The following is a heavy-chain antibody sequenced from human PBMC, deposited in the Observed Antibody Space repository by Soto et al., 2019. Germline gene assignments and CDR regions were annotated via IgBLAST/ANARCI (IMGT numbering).Heavy chain of an antibody. J-gene: IGHJ4*02. D-gene: IGHD3-22*01. CDR2: IHAGNGNT. CDR1: GYSFTSYI. Sequence: GASVKVSCKASGYSFTSYILHWVRQAPGQRLEWMGWIHAGNGNTKYSQKFQGRLTITRDTSATTVYMELSSLRSEDTAVYYCARESYYDTSGYFEWWGLGTLVTVSS. CDR3: ARESYYDTSGYFEW. V-gene: IGHV1-3*01.